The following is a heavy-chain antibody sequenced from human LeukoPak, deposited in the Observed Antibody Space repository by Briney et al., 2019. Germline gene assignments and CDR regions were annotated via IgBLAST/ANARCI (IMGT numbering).Heavy chain of an antibody. CDR3: ARVVRVGGTDY. CDR2: IYHSGST. V-gene: IGHV4-38-2*02. J-gene: IGHJ4*02. Sequence: PSETLSLTCTVSGYSISSGYYRGWIRQTPGKGLEWIGTIYHSGSTYYNPSLKSRVTISIDTSKNQFSLKLSSVTAADTAVYYCARVVRVGGTDYWGQGALVTV. CDR1: GYSISSGYY. D-gene: IGHD6-19*01.